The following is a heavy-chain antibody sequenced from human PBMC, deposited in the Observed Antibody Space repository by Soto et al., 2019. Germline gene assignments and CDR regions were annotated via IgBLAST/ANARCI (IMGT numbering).Heavy chain of an antibody. CDR3: ARSTLRYYSDTSGYHFDH. D-gene: IGHD3-22*01. V-gene: IGHV3-48*01. J-gene: IGHJ4*02. CDR2: ISSSSSTI. CDR1: GFTFSSYS. Sequence: PGGSLRLSCAASGFTFSSYSMNWVRQAPGKGLEWVSYISSSSSTIYYADSVKGRFTISRDNAKNSLYLQMNSLSAEDTAVYYCARSTLRYYSDTSGYHFDHWGQGTLVTVSS.